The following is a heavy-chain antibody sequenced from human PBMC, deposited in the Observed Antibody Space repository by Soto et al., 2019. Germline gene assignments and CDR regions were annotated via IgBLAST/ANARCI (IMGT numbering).Heavy chain of an antibody. CDR2: IYYSGST. J-gene: IGHJ4*02. CDR1: GDSITSNSYF. Sequence: PSETLSLTCTVSGDSITSNSYFWAWIRQPPGKGLEWIGSIYYSGSTYHNPSLKSRVTISVDRSNNQFSLKLTPVTAAETAVYYCARLSRIGLVNYWGQGTQVTVSS. D-gene: IGHD2-15*01. CDR3: ARLSRIGLVNY. V-gene: IGHV4-39*01.